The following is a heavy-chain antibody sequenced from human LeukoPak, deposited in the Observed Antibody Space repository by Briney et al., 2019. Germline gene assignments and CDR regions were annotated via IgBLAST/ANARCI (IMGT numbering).Heavy chain of an antibody. CDR3: AKGIDYDILTGYYSL. V-gene: IGHV3-9*03. CDR2: ISWNSGSI. CDR1: GFTFVDYA. D-gene: IGHD3-9*01. J-gene: IGHJ4*02. Sequence: PGGSLRLSCAASGFTFVDYAIHWVRQPPGKGLECVSGISWNSGSIGYADSVKGRFTISRDNAKNSLYLQMNSLRAEDMALYYCAKGIDYDILTGYYSLWGQGTLVTVSS.